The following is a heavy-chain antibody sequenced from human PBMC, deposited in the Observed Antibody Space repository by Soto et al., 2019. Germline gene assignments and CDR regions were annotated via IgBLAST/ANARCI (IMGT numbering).Heavy chain of an antibody. CDR1: GGTFNTYT. V-gene: IGHV1-69*02. CDR2: IIPMVTVT. CDR3: SIGSWSAETFDV. J-gene: IGHJ3*01. D-gene: IGHD2-2*01. Sequence: QVHLIQSGAEVKKPGSSVKVSCKAAGGTFNTYTLIWVRQAPGHGLEWMGRIIPMVTVTNSAQKFQGRLTLTADKSTVTAFMELTSLRSDDTAVYYCSIGSWSAETFDVWGQGTMVTVSS.